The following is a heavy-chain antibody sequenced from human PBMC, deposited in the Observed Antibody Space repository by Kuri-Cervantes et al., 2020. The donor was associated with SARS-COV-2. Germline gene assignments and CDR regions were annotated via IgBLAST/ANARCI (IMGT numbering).Heavy chain of an antibody. CDR3: ARDFEPGIAVAGANYYYMDV. V-gene: IGHV1-69*13. CDR2: IIPIFGTA. D-gene: IGHD6-19*01. CDR1: GGTFSSYA. Sequence: SVKVSCKASGGTFSSYAISWVRQAPGQGLEWMGGIIPIFGTANYAQKFQGRVTITADESTSTAYMELSSLRSEDTAVYHCARDFEPGIAVAGANYYYMDVWGKGTTVTVSS. J-gene: IGHJ6*03.